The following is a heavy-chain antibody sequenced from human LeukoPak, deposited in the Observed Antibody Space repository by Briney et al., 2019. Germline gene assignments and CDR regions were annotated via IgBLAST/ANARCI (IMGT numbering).Heavy chain of an antibody. V-gene: IGHV3-7*03. Sequence: GGSLRLSCAASGFMFSSNWMSWVRLAPGKGLEWVANIKEDGTETYYVDSVKGRFTISRDNAKTSLYLQMNSLRVEDTAVYYCAKEGRSLQTYWGQGTLVTVSS. CDR2: IKEDGTET. CDR1: GFMFSSNW. CDR3: AKEGRSLQTY. D-gene: IGHD5-24*01. J-gene: IGHJ4*02.